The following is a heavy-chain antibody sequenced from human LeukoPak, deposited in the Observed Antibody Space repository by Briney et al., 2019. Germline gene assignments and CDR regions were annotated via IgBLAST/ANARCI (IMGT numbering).Heavy chain of an antibody. CDR1: GYTFTSYA. J-gene: IGHJ6*02. V-gene: IGHV1-3*01. CDR3: ATAGGGAGLYYYYGMDV. Sequence: GASVKVSCKASGYTFTSYAMHWVRQAPGQRLEWMGWINAGNGNTKYPQKFQGRVTITRDTSASTAYMELSSLRSEDTAVYYCATAGGGAGLYYYYGMDVWGQGTTVTVSS. D-gene: IGHD1-26*01. CDR2: INAGNGNT.